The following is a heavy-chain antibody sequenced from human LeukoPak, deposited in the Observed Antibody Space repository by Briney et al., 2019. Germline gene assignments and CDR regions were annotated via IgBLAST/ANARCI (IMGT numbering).Heavy chain of an antibody. CDR1: GYTFTSYY. CDR2: INPSGGST. J-gene: IGHJ4*02. Sequence: ASVKVSCKASGYTFTSYYMHWVRQAPGQGLEWMGIINPSGGSTSYAQKFQGRVTMTRDMSASTVYMELSSLRSEDTAVYYCARSGLGYSSSSGPRVGYFDYWGQGTLVTVSS. V-gene: IGHV1-46*01. D-gene: IGHD6-6*01. CDR3: ARSGLGYSSSSGPRVGYFDY.